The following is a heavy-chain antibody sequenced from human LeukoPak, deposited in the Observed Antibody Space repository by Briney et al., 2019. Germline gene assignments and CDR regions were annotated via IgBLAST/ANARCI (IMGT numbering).Heavy chain of an antibody. CDR1: GGSISSSSYY. CDR3: ASYTYYYGSGSYYKA. D-gene: IGHD3-10*01. J-gene: IGHJ5*02. Sequence: SETLSLTCTVSGGSISSSSYYWGWIRQPPGKGLEWIGYIYHSGSTYYNPSLKSRVTISVDRSKNQFSLKLSSVTAADTAVYYCASYTYYYGSGSYYKAWGQGTLVTVSS. CDR2: IYHSGST. V-gene: IGHV4-30-2*01.